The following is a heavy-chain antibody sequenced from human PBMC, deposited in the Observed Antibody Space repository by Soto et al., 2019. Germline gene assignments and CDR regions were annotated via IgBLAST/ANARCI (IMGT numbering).Heavy chain of an antibody. CDR3: VKRGRNWGAFDF. CDR1: GFILNNYA. CDR2: IGGTDGARDGVS. D-gene: IGHD7-27*01. J-gene: IGHJ3*01. V-gene: IGHV3-23*01. Sequence: VQLLESGGDLVQPGGSLRLSCVASGFILNNYAMSWFRQAPGKGLEWVSAIGGTDGARDGVSWYEDSVKGRSTISRDSTANTLFLHMDNVRADDSALKYGVKRGRNWGAFDFWGQGTTVVVSS.